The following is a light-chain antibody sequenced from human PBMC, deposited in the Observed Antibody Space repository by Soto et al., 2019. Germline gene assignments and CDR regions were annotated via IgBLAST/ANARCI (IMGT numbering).Light chain of an antibody. J-gene: IGKJ4*01. V-gene: IGKV4-1*01. Sequence: DIVMTQSPDSLAVSLGERATINCKSSQSVLYSSNNYLAWYQHKSGQPPKLLIYWASTRESGVPDRFSGSGSGTDFTLTISSLQAEDVALYYCQQYHSSPFTFGGGTKVEIK. CDR1: QSVLYSSNNY. CDR2: WAS. CDR3: QQYHSSPFT.